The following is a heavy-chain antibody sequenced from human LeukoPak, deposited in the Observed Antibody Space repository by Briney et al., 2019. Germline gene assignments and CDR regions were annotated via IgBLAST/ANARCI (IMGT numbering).Heavy chain of an antibody. Sequence: GGSLRLSCAASGFTFSSYGMHWVRQAPGKGLEWVAVISYDGSNKYYADSVKGRFTISRDNSKNTLYLQMNSLRAEDTAVYYCANKMGGYYYMDVWGKGTTVTISS. CDR1: GFTFSSYG. CDR2: ISYDGSNK. V-gene: IGHV3-30*18. D-gene: IGHD3-16*01. J-gene: IGHJ6*03. CDR3: ANKMGGYYYMDV.